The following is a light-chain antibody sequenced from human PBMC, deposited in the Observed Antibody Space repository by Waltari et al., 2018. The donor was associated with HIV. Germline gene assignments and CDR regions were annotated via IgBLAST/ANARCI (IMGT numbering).Light chain of an antibody. CDR1: VFSKQY. J-gene: IGLJ2*01. Sequence: SYELTQPPSVSVSPGQTAGITCSGDVFSKQYTYWYRQRPGQAPVMVIYRDTERPSGIPGRFSCSKSGTTVTLTIGGVQAEDEADYYCQSADNSGTHVVFGGGTRLTVL. V-gene: IGLV3-25*03. CDR2: RDT. CDR3: QSADNSGTHVV.